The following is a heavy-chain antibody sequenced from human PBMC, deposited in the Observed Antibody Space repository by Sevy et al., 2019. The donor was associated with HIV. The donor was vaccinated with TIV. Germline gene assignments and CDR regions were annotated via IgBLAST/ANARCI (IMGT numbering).Heavy chain of an antibody. D-gene: IGHD3-10*01. Sequence: GGSLRLSCAASGFTFDDYAMHWVRQAPGKGLEWVSGISWNSGSIGYADSVKGRFTISRDNAKNSLYLQMNSLRAEDTALYYCAKDISGGSGSDFDYWGQGTLVTVSS. CDR3: AKDISGGSGSDFDY. V-gene: IGHV3-9*01. J-gene: IGHJ4*02. CDR1: GFTFDDYA. CDR2: ISWNSGSI.